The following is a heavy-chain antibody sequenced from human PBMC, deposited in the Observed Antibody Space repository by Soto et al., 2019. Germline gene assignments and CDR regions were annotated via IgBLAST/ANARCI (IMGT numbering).Heavy chain of an antibody. V-gene: IGHV4-39*01. Sequence: QLQLQESGPGLVKPSETLSLTCTVSGGSISSSSYYWGWIRQPPGKGLEWIGSIYYSGSTYYNPSLRGRVTLSVDTAKNQFALKLSSVTAADTAVYYCARGAECFDFWSGYPANWFDPWGQGTLVTVSS. J-gene: IGHJ5*02. CDR2: IYYSGST. CDR1: GGSISSSSYY. CDR3: ARGAECFDFWSGYPANWFDP. D-gene: IGHD3-3*01.